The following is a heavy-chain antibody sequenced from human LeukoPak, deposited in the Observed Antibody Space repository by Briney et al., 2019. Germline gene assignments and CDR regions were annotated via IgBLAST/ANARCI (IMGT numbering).Heavy chain of an antibody. J-gene: IGHJ4*02. Sequence: SETLSLTCTVSGGSISSYYWSWIRQPAGKGLEWIGRIYTSGSTNYNPSLKSRVTISVDTSKNQFSLKLSSVTAADTAVYYCARQDWDSTSSPIDYWGQGTLVTVSS. CDR1: GGSISSYY. D-gene: IGHD2-2*01. V-gene: IGHV4-4*07. CDR2: IYTSGST. CDR3: ARQDWDSTSSPIDY.